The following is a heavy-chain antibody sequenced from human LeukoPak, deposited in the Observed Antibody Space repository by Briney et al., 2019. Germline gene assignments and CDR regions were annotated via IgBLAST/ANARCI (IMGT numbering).Heavy chain of an antibody. CDR2: INHSEST. J-gene: IGHJ6*03. CDR3: ARPRLYRSSYYYYYMDV. Sequence: SETLSLTCAVYGGSFSGYYWSWIRQPPGKGLEWIGEINHSESTNYNPSLKSRVTISVDTSKNQFSLKLSSVTAADTAVYYCARPRLYRSSYYYYYMDVWGKGTTVTVSS. CDR1: GGSFSGYY. D-gene: IGHD3-3*01. V-gene: IGHV4-34*01.